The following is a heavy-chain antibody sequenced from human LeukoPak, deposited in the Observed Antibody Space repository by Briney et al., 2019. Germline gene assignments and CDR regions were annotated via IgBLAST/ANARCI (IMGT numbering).Heavy chain of an antibody. J-gene: IGHJ4*02. CDR1: GYTFTSYH. CDR3: AREPPRACYFDF. V-gene: IGHV1-46*01. D-gene: IGHD1-14*01. Sequence: GASVKVSCTTSGYTFTSYHIHWVRQAPGQGPEWMGTIYSGNGGTKSAQMFRGRITMTGDTSTSTVYMELSSLNSADTAVYFCAREPPRACYFDFWGQGTPVTVSS. CDR2: IYSGNGGT.